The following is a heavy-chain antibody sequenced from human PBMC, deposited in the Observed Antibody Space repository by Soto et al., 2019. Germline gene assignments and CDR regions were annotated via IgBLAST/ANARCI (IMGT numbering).Heavy chain of an antibody. CDR2: ISGSGGST. CDR1: GFTFSSYA. J-gene: IGHJ4*02. CDR3: AKARAVVVVADSHPFDY. V-gene: IGHV3-23*01. Sequence: GGSLRLSCAASGFTFSSYAMSWVRQAPGKGLEWVSAISGSGGSTYYADSVKGRFTISRDNSKNTLYLQMNSLRAEDTAVYYCAKARAVVVVADSHPFDYWGQGTLVTVSS. D-gene: IGHD2-15*01.